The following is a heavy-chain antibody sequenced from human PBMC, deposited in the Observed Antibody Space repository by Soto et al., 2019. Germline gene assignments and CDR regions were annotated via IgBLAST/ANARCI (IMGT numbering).Heavy chain of an antibody. CDR3: AILWGLGSVWDEGGYYYYGMDG. V-gene: IGHV1-18*01. J-gene: IGHJ6*02. Sequence: ASVKVSCKASGYTFTSYGISWVRQAPGQGLEWMGWISAYNGNTNYAQKLQGRVTMTTDTSTSTAYMELRSLRSDDTAVYYCAILWGLGSVWDEGGYYYYGMDGWGQGSTVTVSS. CDR2: ISAYNGNT. D-gene: IGHD6-19*01. CDR1: GYTFTSYG.